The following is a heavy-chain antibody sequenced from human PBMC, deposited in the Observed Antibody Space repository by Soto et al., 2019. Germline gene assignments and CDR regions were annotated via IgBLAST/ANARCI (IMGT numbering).Heavy chain of an antibody. CDR2: FDPEDGET. J-gene: IGHJ4*02. CDR1: GYTLTELS. Sequence: ASVKVSCKASGYTLTELSMHWVRQAPGKGLEWMGGFDPEDGETIYAQKFQGRVTMTEDTSTDTAYMELSSLRSEDTAVYYCARAWDVVVVAARSYYFDYWGQGTLVTVSS. V-gene: IGHV1-24*01. D-gene: IGHD2-15*01. CDR3: ARAWDVVVVAARSYYFDY.